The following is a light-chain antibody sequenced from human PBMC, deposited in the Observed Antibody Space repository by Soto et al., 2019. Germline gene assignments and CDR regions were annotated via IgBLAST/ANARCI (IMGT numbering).Light chain of an antibody. V-gene: IGKV1-5*01. CDR3: QQYNSSPAG. CDR1: QSISSW. CDR2: DAS. Sequence: DIQMTQSPSTLSASVGDRVTITCRASQSISSWLAWYQQKPGKAPKLLIYDASSLESGVPSRFSGSGSGTEFTLTISSLQPDDFATYYCQQYNSSPAGFGQGTKVDIK. J-gene: IGKJ1*01.